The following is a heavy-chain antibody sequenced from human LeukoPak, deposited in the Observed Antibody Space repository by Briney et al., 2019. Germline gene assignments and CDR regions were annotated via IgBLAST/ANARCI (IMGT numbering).Heavy chain of an antibody. J-gene: IGHJ4*02. Sequence: ASVKVSCKASGYTFTSYGISWVRQAPGQGLEWMGWISAYNGNTNYAQKLQGRVTMTTDTSTSTAYMEPRSLRSDDTAVYYCARATLSRFGELLDYWGQGTLVTVSS. CDR2: ISAYNGNT. CDR3: ARATLSRFGELLDY. CDR1: GYTFTSYG. V-gene: IGHV1-18*01. D-gene: IGHD3-10*01.